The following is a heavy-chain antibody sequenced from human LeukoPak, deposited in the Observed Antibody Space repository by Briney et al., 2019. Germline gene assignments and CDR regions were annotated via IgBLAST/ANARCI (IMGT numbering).Heavy chain of an antibody. CDR2: TRNKANSYTT. V-gene: IGHV3-72*01. Sequence: GGSLRLSCAASGFTFSDHYMGWVRQAPGKGREGVGRTRNKANSYTTEYAASVKGRFTISRDDSKNSLYLQMNSLKTEDTAVYYCARDRYYYGSGSYGRDYWGQGTLVTVSS. J-gene: IGHJ4*02. CDR1: GFTFSDHY. CDR3: ARDRYYYGSGSYGRDY. D-gene: IGHD3-10*01.